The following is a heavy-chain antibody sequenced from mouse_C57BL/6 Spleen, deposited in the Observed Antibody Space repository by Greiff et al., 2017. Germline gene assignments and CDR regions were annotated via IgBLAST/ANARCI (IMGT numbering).Heavy chain of an antibody. J-gene: IGHJ3*01. Sequence: QVQLQQSGAELARPGASVKLSCKASGYTFTSYGISWVKQRTGQGLEWIGEIYPRSGNTYYNEKFKGKATLTADKSSSTAYMELRSLTSEDSAVYFCAKPSDSSGYWFAYWGQGTLVTVSA. V-gene: IGHV1-81*01. CDR3: AKPSDSSGYWFAY. D-gene: IGHD3-2*02. CDR2: IYPRSGNT. CDR1: GYTFTSYG.